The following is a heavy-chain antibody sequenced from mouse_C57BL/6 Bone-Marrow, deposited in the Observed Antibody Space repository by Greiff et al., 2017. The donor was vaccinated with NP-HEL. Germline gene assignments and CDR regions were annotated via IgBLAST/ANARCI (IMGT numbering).Heavy chain of an antibody. V-gene: IGHV1-81*01. CDR1: GYTFTSYG. CDR3: ARPLGSVDY. CDR2: IYPTSGNT. J-gene: IGHJ2*01. Sequence: VKLQESGAELARPGASVKLSCKASGYTFTSYGISWVKQRTGQGLEWIGEIYPTSGNTYYNEKFKGKATLTADKSSSTAYMELRSLTSEDSAVYFCARPLGSVDYWGQGTTLTVSS. D-gene: IGHD4-1*01.